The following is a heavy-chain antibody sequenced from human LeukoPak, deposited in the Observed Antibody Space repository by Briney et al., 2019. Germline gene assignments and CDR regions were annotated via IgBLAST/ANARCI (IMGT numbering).Heavy chain of an antibody. CDR3: ATETNGRHYDY. V-gene: IGHV3-21*06. Sequence: GGSLRLSCTASRLTFSTSGFNWVRQAPGKGLEWVASIGPTGSDKYHADSIKGRFTISRDNANNFLYLQMNSLRAEDTAVYYCATETNGRHYDYWGQGTLLTVSS. CDR1: RLTFSTSG. CDR2: IGPTGSDK. D-gene: IGHD1-14*01. J-gene: IGHJ4*02.